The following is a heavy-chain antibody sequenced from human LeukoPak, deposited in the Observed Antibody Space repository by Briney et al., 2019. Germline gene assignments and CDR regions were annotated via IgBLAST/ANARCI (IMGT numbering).Heavy chain of an antibody. Sequence: ASVKVSCKASGYTFTGYYMHWVRQAPGQGLEWMGGIIPIFGTANYAQKFQGRVTITADESTSTAYMELSSLRSEDTAVYYCARGDTYSSGWYAGGYYYYGMDVWGQGATVTVSS. V-gene: IGHV1-69*13. J-gene: IGHJ6*02. CDR1: GYTFTGYY. CDR2: IIPIFGTA. D-gene: IGHD6-19*01. CDR3: ARGDTYSSGWYAGGYYYYGMDV.